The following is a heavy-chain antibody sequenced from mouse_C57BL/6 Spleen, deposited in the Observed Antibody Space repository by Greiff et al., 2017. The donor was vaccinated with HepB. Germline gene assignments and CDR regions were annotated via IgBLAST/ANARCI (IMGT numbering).Heavy chain of an antibody. CDR3: ARFPGFDY. V-gene: IGHV1-82*01. CDR1: GYAFSSSW. J-gene: IGHJ2*01. CDR2: IYPGDGDT. Sequence: QVQLQQSGPELVKPGASVKISCKASGYAFSSSWMNWVKQRPGKGLEWIGRIYPGDGDTNYNGKFKGKATLTAVKSSSTAYMQLSSLTSEDSAVYFCARFPGFDYWGQGTTLTVSS.